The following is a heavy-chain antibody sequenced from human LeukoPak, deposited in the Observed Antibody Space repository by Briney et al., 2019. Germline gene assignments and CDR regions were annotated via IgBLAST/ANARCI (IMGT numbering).Heavy chain of an antibody. CDR2: ISAYNGNT. Sequence: ASVKVSCKTSGYTFTSYGISWVRQAPGQGLEWMGWISAYNGNTNYAQKLQGRVTMTTDTSTSTAYMELRSLRSDDTAVYYCAKTERWLQPYYYYYMDVWGKGTTVTISS. J-gene: IGHJ6*03. CDR3: AKTERWLQPYYYYYMDV. D-gene: IGHD5-24*01. V-gene: IGHV1-18*01. CDR1: GYTFTSYG.